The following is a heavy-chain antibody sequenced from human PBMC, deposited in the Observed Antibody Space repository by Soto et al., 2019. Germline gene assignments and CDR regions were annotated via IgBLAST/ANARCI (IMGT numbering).Heavy chain of an antibody. CDR2: IIPIFGTA. Sequence: SVKVSCKASGGTFSSYAISWVRQAPGQGLEWMGGIIPIFGTANYAQKFQGRVTITADESTSTAYMELXSLRSEDTAVYYCARGVVVVVAATGHDAFDIWGQGTMVTVSS. D-gene: IGHD2-15*01. J-gene: IGHJ3*02. CDR1: GGTFSSYA. CDR3: ARGVVVVVAATGHDAFDI. V-gene: IGHV1-69*13.